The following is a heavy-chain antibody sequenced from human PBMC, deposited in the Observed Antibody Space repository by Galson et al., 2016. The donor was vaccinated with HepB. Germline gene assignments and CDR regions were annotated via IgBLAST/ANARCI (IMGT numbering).Heavy chain of an antibody. CDR3: ARRTWTGAAGTLFFDF. Sequence: SETLSLTCSVSSGSVSRGSYYWSWVRQHPAQGLEWIGHIHYSGTTYYNPSLKSRASISVDTSQNDFSLKMRSVTAADTALYFCARRTWTGAAGTLFFDFWGQGALVTVSS. CDR2: IHYSGTT. J-gene: IGHJ4*02. D-gene: IGHD6-13*01. V-gene: IGHV4-39*02. CDR1: SGSVSRGSYY.